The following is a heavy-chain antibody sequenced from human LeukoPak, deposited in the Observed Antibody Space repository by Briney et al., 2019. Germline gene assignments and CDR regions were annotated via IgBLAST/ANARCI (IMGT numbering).Heavy chain of an antibody. V-gene: IGHV4-34*01. CDR1: GGSFSGYY. J-gene: IGHJ3*02. CDR2: INHSGST. Sequence: SETLSLTCAVYGGSFSGYYWSWIRQPPVKGLEWIGEINHSGSTNYNPSLKSRVTISVDTSKNQFSLKLSSVTAADTAVYYCASGRITMVRGRRHAIDIWGQGTMVTVSS. D-gene: IGHD3-10*01. CDR3: ASGRITMVRGRRHAIDI.